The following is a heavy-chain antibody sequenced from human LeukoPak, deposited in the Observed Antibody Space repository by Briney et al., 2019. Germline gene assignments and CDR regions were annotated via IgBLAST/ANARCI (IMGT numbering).Heavy chain of an antibody. Sequence: SETLSLTCTVSGGSISSYYWSWIRQPPGKGLEWIGCIYYSGSTNYNPSLKSRVTISVDTSKNQFSLKLSSVTAADTAVYYCAGWGDHGYNDYWGQGTLVTVSS. CDR1: GGSISSYY. CDR3: AGWGDHGYNDY. D-gene: IGHD5-24*01. J-gene: IGHJ4*02. CDR2: IYYSGST. V-gene: IGHV4-59*01.